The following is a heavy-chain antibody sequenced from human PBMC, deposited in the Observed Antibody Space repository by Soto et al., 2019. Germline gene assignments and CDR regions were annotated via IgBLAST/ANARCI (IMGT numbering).Heavy chain of an antibody. CDR1: GFTFSSYA. CDR2: ISGSGGST. CDR3: AKDPPPHHDYYYYGMDV. J-gene: IGHJ6*02. Sequence: EVQLLESGGGLVQPGGSLRLSCAASGFTFSSYAMSGVRQAPGKGLEWVSAISGSGGSTYYADSVKGRFTISRDNSKNTLYLQMNSLRAEDTAVYYCAKDPPPHHDYYYYGMDVWGQGTTVTVSS. V-gene: IGHV3-23*01.